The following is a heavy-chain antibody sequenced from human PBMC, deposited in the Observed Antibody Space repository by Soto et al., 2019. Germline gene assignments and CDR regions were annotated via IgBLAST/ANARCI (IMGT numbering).Heavy chain of an antibody. CDR2: FDPEDGET. J-gene: IGHJ6*02. V-gene: IGHV1-24*01. Sequence: GASVKVSCKVSGYTLTELSMHWVRQAPGKGLEWMGGFDPEDGETIYAQKFQGRVTMTEDTSTDTAYMELSSLRSEDTAVYYCATDGRGSSYYGMDGWGQGTTVTVAS. CDR3: ATDGRGSSYYGMDG. CDR1: GYTLTELS. D-gene: IGHD3-10*01.